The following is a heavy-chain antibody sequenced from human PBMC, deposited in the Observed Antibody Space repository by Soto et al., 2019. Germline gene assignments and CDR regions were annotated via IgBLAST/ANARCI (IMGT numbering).Heavy chain of an antibody. CDR2: INHSGST. V-gene: IGHV4-34*01. J-gene: IGHJ6*02. Sequence: SETLSLTCAVYGGSFSGYYWSWIRQPPGKRLEWIGEINHSGSTNYNPSLKSRVTISVDTSKNQFSLKLSSVTAADTAVYYCARKLYYYDSSGYYLGYYYYGMDVWGQGTTVTVSS. CDR3: ARKLYYYDSSGYYLGYYYYGMDV. D-gene: IGHD3-22*01. CDR1: GGSFSGYY.